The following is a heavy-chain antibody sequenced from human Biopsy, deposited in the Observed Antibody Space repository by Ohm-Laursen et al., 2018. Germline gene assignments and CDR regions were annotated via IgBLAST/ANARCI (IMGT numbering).Heavy chain of an antibody. D-gene: IGHD2/OR15-2a*01. CDR1: GGSISSDY. CDR2: ISDSGST. V-gene: IGHV4-59*01. J-gene: IGHJ6*02. CDR3: ARATNSTGWPYYYFYGMDV. Sequence: GTLSLTWTVSGGSISSDYWSWIRQPPGKGLEWIGYISDSGSTNSNPSLKSRVTVSVGTSKNQFSLRLNSVTAADTAVYYCARATNSTGWPYYYFYGMDVWGQGTTVTVSS.